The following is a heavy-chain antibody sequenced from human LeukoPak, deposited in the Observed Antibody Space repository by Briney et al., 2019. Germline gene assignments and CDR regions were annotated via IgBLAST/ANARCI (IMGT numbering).Heavy chain of an antibody. J-gene: IGHJ4*02. CDR2: ISAYNGNT. D-gene: IGHD6-19*01. CDR3: ARPPLRRGLVLGD. V-gene: IGHV1-18*01. Sequence: ASVKVSCKASGYSFTSYGLSWVRQAPGQGLEWMGWISAYNGNTNYAQKFQGRVTMTTDTSTSTAYLELRSLRSDDTAVYYCARPPLRRGLVLGDGGQEPRFPVPS. CDR1: GYSFTSYG.